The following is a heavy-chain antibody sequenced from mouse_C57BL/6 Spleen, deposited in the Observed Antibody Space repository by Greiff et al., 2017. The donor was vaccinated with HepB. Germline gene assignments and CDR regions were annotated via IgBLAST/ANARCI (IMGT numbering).Heavy chain of an antibody. D-gene: IGHD1-1*02. J-gene: IGHJ4*01. V-gene: IGHV3-6*01. Sequence: EVKLMESGPGLVKPSQSLSLTCSVTGYSITSGYYWNWIRQFPGNKLEWMGYISYDGSNNYNPSLKNRISITRDTSKNQFFLKLNSVTTEDTATYYCARGGGLLLSVDYWGQGTSVTVSS. CDR1: GYSITSGYY. CDR2: ISYDGSN. CDR3: ARGGGLLLSVDY.